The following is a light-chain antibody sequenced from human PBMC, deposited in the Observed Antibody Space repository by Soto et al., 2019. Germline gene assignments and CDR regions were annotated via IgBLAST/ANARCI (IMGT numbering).Light chain of an antibody. J-gene: IGKJ4*01. CDR3: QQRSNWPF. CDR2: DAS. CDR1: QSVSSY. Sequence: EVVLTQSPATLALSPGERSTLSCMASQSVSSYLAWYQQKPGQAPRLLIYDASNRATGIPARLSGSGSGTDFTLTISSLEPEDFAVYYCQQRSNWPFFGGGTKVDIK. V-gene: IGKV3-11*01.